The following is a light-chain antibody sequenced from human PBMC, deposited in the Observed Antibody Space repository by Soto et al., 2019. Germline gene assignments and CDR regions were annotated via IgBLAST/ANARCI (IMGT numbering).Light chain of an antibody. CDR3: QQSYSTGT. V-gene: IGKV1-39*01. Sequence: DIQMTQSPSSLSASLGDRVTITCRASQTISNYLNWYQQKSGRAPELLVYAASNLQSGVPSRFTGSGPGTHFTLTISGLEPADFATYYCQQSYSTGTFGQGTKVDIK. J-gene: IGKJ1*01. CDR2: AAS. CDR1: QTISNY.